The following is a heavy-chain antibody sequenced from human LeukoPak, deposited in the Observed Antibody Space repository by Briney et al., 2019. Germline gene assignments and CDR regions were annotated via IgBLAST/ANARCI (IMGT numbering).Heavy chain of an antibody. CDR3: ARSPPWNYYYYYMDV. V-gene: IGHV1-2*02. D-gene: IGHD1-1*01. Sequence: ASVKVSCKASGYTFTGYYMHWVRQAPGQGLEWMGWINPNSGGTNYAQKFQGRVTMTRDTSISTAYMELSRLRSDDTAVYYCARSPPWNYYYYYMDVWGKGTTVTVSS. CDR2: INPNSGGT. CDR1: GYTFTGYY. J-gene: IGHJ6*03.